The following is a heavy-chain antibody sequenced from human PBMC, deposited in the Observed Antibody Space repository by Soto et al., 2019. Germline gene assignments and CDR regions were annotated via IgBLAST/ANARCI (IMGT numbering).Heavy chain of an antibody. CDR3: ARGNYYLDF. V-gene: IGHV4-59*01. Sequence: PSETLSLTCTVSGGSINNYYWTWIRQPPGRGMEWIGYMYFFGTYNYNPSLKSRVTMSVDTSGNRFSLQLTSVIAADTAVYFCARGNYYLDFWGQGTLVTVSS. J-gene: IGHJ4*02. CDR2: MYFFGTY. CDR1: GGSINNYY.